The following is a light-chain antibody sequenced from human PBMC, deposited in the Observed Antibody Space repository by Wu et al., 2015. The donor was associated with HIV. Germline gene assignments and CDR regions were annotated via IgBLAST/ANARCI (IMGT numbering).Light chain of an antibody. CDR1: QSVSSDY. Sequence: EIVLTQSPGTLSLSPGERATLSCRASQSVSSDYLAWYQQKPGQAPRLLMYAASSRATGIPDRFSGSGSGTDFILTISRLEPEDFAVYYCQQYNNWPPLTFGGGTKVEIK. V-gene: IGKV3-20*01. CDR3: QQYNNWPPLT. CDR2: AAS. J-gene: IGKJ4*01.